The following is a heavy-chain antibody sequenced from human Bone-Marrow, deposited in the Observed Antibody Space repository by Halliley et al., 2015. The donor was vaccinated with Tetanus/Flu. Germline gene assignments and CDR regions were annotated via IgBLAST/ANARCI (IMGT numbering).Heavy chain of an antibody. D-gene: IGHD1-26*01. Sequence: VPPISASGSYIYYPASVQGRFTISRDNAANSLFLQMNSLRGEDTAVYYCARHNNAGRRNDAFYIWGQGTMVTVSS. J-gene: IGHJ3*02. V-gene: IGHV3-21*01. CDR3: ARHNNAGRRNDAFYI. CDR2: ISASGSYI.